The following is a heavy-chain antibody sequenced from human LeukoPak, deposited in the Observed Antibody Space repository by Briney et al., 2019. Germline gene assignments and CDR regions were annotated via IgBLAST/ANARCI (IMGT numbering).Heavy chain of an antibody. Sequence: SETLSLTCAVYGGSFSGYYWSWIRQPPGKGLEGIGEINHSGSTNYNPSLKSRVTISVDTSKNQFSLKLSSVTAADTAVYYCARSIAAAGIKSIAYWGQGTLVTVSS. CDR3: ARSIAAAGIKSIAY. V-gene: IGHV4-34*01. CDR2: INHSGST. J-gene: IGHJ4*02. D-gene: IGHD6-13*01. CDR1: GGSFSGYY.